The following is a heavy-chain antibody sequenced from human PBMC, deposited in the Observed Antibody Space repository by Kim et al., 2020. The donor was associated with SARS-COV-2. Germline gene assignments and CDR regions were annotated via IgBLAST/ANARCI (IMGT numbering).Heavy chain of an antibody. CDR2: ISYDGSNK. Sequence: GGSLRLSCAASGFTFSSYAMHWVRQAPGKGLEWVAVISYDGSNKYYADSVKGRFTISRDNSKNTLYLQMNSLRAEDTAVYYCARDMASYYYYGMDVWGQGTTVTVSS. V-gene: IGHV3-30-3*01. CDR3: ARDMASYYYYGMDV. CDR1: GFTFSSYA. D-gene: IGHD3-10*01. J-gene: IGHJ6*02.